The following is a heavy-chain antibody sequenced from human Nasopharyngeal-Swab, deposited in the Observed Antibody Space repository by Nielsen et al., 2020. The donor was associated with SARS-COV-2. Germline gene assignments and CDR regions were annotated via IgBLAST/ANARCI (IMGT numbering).Heavy chain of an antibody. Sequence: GESLKISCAASGFTFSSYEMNWVRQATGKGLEWVSYISSSGSTIYYADSVKGRFPISRDNAKNSLYLQMNSLRAEDTAVYYCARDYGDYERMQYYYYYGMDVWGQGTTVTVSS. CDR1: GFTFSSYE. J-gene: IGHJ6*02. D-gene: IGHD4-17*01. CDR2: ISSSGSTI. CDR3: ARDYGDYERMQYYYYYGMDV. V-gene: IGHV3-48*03.